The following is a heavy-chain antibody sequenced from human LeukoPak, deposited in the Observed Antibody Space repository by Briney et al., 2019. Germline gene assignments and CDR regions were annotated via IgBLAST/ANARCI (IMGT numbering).Heavy chain of an antibody. CDR2: ISDIESI. J-gene: IGHJ4*02. CDR3: AGHHPRNTVDF. V-gene: IGHV4-59*08. D-gene: IGHD2/OR15-2a*01. Sequence: KASETLSLTCTVSGGSISSYYWSWIRQPPGKGLEWIAYISDIESINYNPSLKSRVTISLDTSKNQFSLKLSSVTAADTAVYYCAGHHPRNTVDFWGQGTLVTVSS. CDR1: GGSISSYY.